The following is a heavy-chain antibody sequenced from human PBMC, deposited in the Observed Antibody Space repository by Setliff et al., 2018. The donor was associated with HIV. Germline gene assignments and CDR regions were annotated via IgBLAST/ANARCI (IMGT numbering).Heavy chain of an antibody. J-gene: IGHJ4*02. CDR3: ARDDIGYCTGGSCSLFDF. V-gene: IGHV3-7*03. D-gene: IGHD2-15*01. CDR2: IKQDGSEK. Sequence: LRLSCAASGFTFSSYEMTWVRQAPGKGLEWVANIKQDGSEKYYVDSVKGRFAISRDNAKNSLYLQMNSLRAEDTALYYCARDDIGYCTGGSCSLFDFWGQGTLVTVSS. CDR1: GFTFSSYE.